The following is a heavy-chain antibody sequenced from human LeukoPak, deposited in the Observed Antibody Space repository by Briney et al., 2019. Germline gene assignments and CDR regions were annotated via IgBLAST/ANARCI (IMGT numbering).Heavy chain of an antibody. V-gene: IGHV1-8*01. CDR2: MNPNSGNT. J-gene: IGHJ6*02. Sequence: GASVKVSCKASGYTFTSYDINWVRQATGQGLEWMGRMNPNSGNTGYAQKFQGRVTMTRNTSISTAYMELSSLRSEDTAVYYCARGLLPGYYYYYYGMDVWGQGTTVTVSS. D-gene: IGHD2-2*01. CDR3: ARGLLPGYYYYYYGMDV. CDR1: GYTFTSYD.